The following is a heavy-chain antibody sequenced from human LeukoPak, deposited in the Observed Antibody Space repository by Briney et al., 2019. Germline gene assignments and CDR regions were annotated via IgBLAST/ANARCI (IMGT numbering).Heavy chain of an antibody. CDR2: IYYSGST. Sequence: PSETLSLTCTVSGGSISSYYWSWIRQPPGKGLEWIGYIYYSGSTNYNPSLKSRVTISVDTSKNQFSLKLSSVTAADTAVYYCARDASVVVITNFDYWGQGTLVTVSS. J-gene: IGHJ4*02. V-gene: IGHV4-59*01. CDR1: GGSISSYY. CDR3: ARDASVVVITNFDY. D-gene: IGHD3-22*01.